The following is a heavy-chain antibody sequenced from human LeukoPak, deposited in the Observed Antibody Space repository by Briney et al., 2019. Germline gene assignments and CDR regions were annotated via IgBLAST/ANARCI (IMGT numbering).Heavy chain of an antibody. Sequence: ASVKVSCKASGYTFTSYDINWVRQATGQGLEWMGWMNPNSGNTGYAQKFQGRVTMTRNTSISTAYMELSSLRSEDTAVYYCAREEGYCSSTSCYNWFDPWGQGTLVTVSS. V-gene: IGHV1-8*01. CDR1: GYTFTSYD. J-gene: IGHJ5*02. CDR2: MNPNSGNT. D-gene: IGHD2-2*01. CDR3: AREEGYCSSTSCYNWFDP.